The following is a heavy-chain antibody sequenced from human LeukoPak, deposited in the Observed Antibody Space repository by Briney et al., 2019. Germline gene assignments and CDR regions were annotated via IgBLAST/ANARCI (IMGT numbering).Heavy chain of an antibody. Sequence: SETLSLSCTVSGGSISSGRYYWIWIRQHPGKGLEWIGFIYYSGSTNYNPSLKSRVIISLDTSKNQFSLKLSSVTAADTAVYYCARADYDILTGYYLDYWGQGTLVTVSS. CDR1: GGSISSGRYY. J-gene: IGHJ4*02. D-gene: IGHD3-9*01. CDR2: IYYSGST. CDR3: ARADYDILTGYYLDY. V-gene: IGHV4-31*03.